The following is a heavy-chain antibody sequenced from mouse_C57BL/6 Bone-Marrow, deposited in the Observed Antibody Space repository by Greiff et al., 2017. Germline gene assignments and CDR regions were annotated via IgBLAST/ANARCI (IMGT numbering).Heavy chain of an antibody. Sequence: QVQLKESGAELARPGASVKLSCKASGYTFTSYGISWVKQRTGQGLEWIGEIYPRSGNTYYNEKFKGKATLTADKSSSTAYMELRSLTSEDSAVYFCARRRGNWDHDYWGQGTTLTVSS. V-gene: IGHV1-81*01. CDR2: IYPRSGNT. D-gene: IGHD4-1*01. CDR1: GYTFTSYG. J-gene: IGHJ2*01. CDR3: ARRRGNWDHDY.